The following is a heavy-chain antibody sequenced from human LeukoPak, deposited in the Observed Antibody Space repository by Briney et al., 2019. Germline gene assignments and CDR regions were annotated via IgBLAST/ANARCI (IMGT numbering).Heavy chain of an antibody. CDR2: INPNSGGT. CDR3: ARGGGNYYDSSGYSVYNWFDP. J-gene: IGHJ5*02. Sequence: ASVKVSCKASGYTFTGYYMHWVRQAPGQGLEWMGWINPNSGGTNYAQKFQGRVTMTRDTSISTAYMELSRLRSDDTAVYYCARGGGNYYDSSGYSVYNWFDPWGQGTLVTVSS. CDR1: GYTFTGYY. D-gene: IGHD3-22*01. V-gene: IGHV1-2*02.